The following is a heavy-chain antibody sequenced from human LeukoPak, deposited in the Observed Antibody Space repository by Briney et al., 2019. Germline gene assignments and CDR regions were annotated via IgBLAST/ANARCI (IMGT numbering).Heavy chain of an antibody. V-gene: IGHV4-34*01. CDR3: AIAVSGVTYDSGGLTR. D-gene: IGHD3-22*01. CDR1: GGSSSGYY. J-gene: IGHJ4*02. CDR2: INHSGST. Sequence: SETLSLTCAVYGGSSSGYYWSWIRQPPGKGLEWLGEINHSGSTNYNPSLKSRVTISVDTSKNQFSLKLSSVTAADTAVYYCAIAVSGVTYDSGGLTRWGQGTLVTVSS.